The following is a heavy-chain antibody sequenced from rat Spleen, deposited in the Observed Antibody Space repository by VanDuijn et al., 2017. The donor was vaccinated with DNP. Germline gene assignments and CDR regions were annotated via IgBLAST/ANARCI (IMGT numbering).Heavy chain of an antibody. V-gene: IGHV5S13*01. CDR1: GFTFSTYA. D-gene: IGHD4-3*01. J-gene: IGHJ4*01. Sequence: EVQLVESGGDLVQPGRSLKLSCAASGFTFSTYAMAWVRQAPTKGLEWVASISAGGGDTYYRDSVKGRFTISRDNAENTVYLQMNSLRSEDTATYYCANEIRATDYYAMDAWGQGTSVTVSS. CDR3: ANEIRATDYYAMDA. CDR2: ISAGGGDT.